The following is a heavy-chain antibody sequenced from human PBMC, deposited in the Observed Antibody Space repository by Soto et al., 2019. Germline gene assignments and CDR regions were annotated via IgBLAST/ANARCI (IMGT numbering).Heavy chain of an antibody. CDR1: GFTFSSYA. J-gene: IGHJ4*02. CDR2: ISGNSVRT. Sequence: EVQLLESGGGLVQPGGSLRLCCVVSGFTFSSYAMTWVRQAPAKGLEWVSVISGNSVRTYYADSVKGRFTVSRDNSKNTLYLQMNGLRAEDTAVYYCAKGPHAWEAIRSHRIDDWVQGTLVTVSS. CDR3: AKGPHAWEAIRSHRIDD. D-gene: IGHD1-26*01. V-gene: IGHV3-23*01.